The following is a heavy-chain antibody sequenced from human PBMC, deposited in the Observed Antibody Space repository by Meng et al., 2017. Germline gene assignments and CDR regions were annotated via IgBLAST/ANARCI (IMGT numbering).Heavy chain of an antibody. CDR3: AKVNCGGDCYSEDAFEI. V-gene: IGHV3-23*01. CDR1: GFTFSSYA. J-gene: IGHJ3*02. Sequence: GGSLRLSCAASGFTFSSYAMSWVRQAPGKGLEWVSAISGSGGSTYYADSVNGRFTISRDNSKNTLYLQISSLRAEDTAVYYCAKVNCGGDCYSEDAFEIWGQGTMVTVSS. CDR2: ISGSGGST. D-gene: IGHD2-21*02.